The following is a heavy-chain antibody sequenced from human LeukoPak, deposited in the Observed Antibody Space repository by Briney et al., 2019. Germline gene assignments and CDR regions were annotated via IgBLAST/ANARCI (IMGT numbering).Heavy chain of an antibody. CDR2: INPSGGST. CDR1: GYIFTSYY. Sequence: VVSVKVSCKASGYIFTSYYIHWVRQAPGQGLEWMGIINPSGGSTIYPQKFQGRVSMTRDTSTSTVYMELSSLRSEDTAVYYCARVPFLLSGFWDYWGQGTLVTVSS. V-gene: IGHV1-46*01. J-gene: IGHJ4*02. D-gene: IGHD6-25*01. CDR3: ARVPFLLSGFWDY.